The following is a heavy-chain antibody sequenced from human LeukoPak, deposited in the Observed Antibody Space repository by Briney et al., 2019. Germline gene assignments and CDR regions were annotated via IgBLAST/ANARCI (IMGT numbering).Heavy chain of an antibody. CDR2: IWYDGSNK. CDR3: ARDRLTLHYYYMDV. D-gene: IGHD4/OR15-4a*01. Sequence: GGSLRLSCAASGFTFSSYGMHWVRQAPGKGLEWVAVIWYDGSNKYYADSVKGRFTISRDNSKNTLYLQMNSLRAEDTAVYYCARDRLTLHYYYMDVWGKGTTVTVSS. J-gene: IGHJ6*03. CDR1: GFTFSSYG. V-gene: IGHV3-33*01.